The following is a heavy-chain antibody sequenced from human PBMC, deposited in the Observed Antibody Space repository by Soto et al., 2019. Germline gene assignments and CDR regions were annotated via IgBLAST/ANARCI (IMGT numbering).Heavy chain of an antibody. Sequence: SQTLSLTCAISGDSVSSNSAAWNWIRQSPSRGLEWLGRTYYRSKWYNDYAVSVKSRITINPDTSKNQFSLQLNSVTPEDTAVCYCARARHCTNGVCYRRVYYYYGMDVWGQGTTVTVSS. CDR2: TYYRSKWYN. V-gene: IGHV6-1*01. CDR3: ARARHCTNGVCYRRVYYYYGMDV. J-gene: IGHJ6*02. CDR1: GDSVSSNSAA. D-gene: IGHD2-8*01.